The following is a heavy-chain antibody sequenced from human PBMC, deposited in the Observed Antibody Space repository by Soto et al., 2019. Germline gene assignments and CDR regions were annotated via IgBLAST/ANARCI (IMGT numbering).Heavy chain of an antibody. CDR2: ISSSGSTI. V-gene: IGHV3-11*01. CDR3: AREDQLPRGYYGMDV. CDR1: GFSFSDYS. D-gene: IGHD2-2*01. J-gene: IGHJ6*02. Sequence: XESLSLSCSACGFSFSDYSMSGIPQAPGKRLEWVSYISSSGSTIYYADSVKGRFTISRDNAKNSLYLQMNSLRAEDTAVYYCAREDQLPRGYYGMDVWGQGTTVTVSS.